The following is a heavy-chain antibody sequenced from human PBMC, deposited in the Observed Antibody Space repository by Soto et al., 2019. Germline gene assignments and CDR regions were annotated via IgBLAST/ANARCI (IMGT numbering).Heavy chain of an antibody. CDR2: ISHLETT. Sequence: KTSETLSLTCSVSGVTMSYGGYSWSWSRQSPGKGLEWLGYISHLETTDYNPSFKSRLSLSIDRTRNQFSLRLSSVTAADTAVYYCASGDCSSTSCYANYYYYGMDVWGQGTTVIVSS. J-gene: IGHJ6*02. D-gene: IGHD2-2*01. V-gene: IGHV4-30-2*06. CDR3: ASGDCSSTSCYANYYYYGMDV. CDR1: GVTMSYGGYS.